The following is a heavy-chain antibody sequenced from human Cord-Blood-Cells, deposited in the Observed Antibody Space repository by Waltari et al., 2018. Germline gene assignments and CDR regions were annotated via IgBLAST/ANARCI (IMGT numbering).Heavy chain of an antibody. D-gene: IGHD5-12*01. CDR3: ARSRDGYNVDY. Sequence: QVQLVQSGAEVKKPGASVKVSCTASGYTFTSYYMHWVRQAPGQGLEWMGIINPSGGSTSYAQKFQGRVTMTRDTSTSTVYMELSRLRSEDTAVYYCARSRDGYNVDYWGQGTLVTVSS. J-gene: IGHJ4*02. CDR1: GYTFTSYY. V-gene: IGHV1-46*01. CDR2: INPSGGST.